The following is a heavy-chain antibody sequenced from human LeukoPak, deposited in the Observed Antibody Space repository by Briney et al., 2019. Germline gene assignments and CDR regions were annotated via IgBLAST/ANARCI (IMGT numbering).Heavy chain of an antibody. CDR2: IGTAGNT. D-gene: IGHD6-19*01. CDR3: ARSKSYSSGWTDFDY. J-gene: IGHJ4*02. V-gene: IGHV3-13*04. Sequence: GGSLRLSCAASGFTFSTYDMHWVRQPTGKGLEWVSVIGTAGNTYYADSVKGRFTISRENAKNSYYLQMNSLRAGDTAMYYCARSKSYSSGWTDFDYWGQGTLVTVSS. CDR1: GFTFSTYD.